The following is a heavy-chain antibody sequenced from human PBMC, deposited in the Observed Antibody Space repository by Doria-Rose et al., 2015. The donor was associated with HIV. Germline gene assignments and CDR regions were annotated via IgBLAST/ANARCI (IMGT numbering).Heavy chain of an antibody. J-gene: IGHJ4*02. CDR1: GASVRSRGYY. D-gene: IGHD3-3*01. Sequence: QVQLPESGPGLVKPSETLSLTCSVSGASVRSRGYYWSWIRQVPGKGLESLGYTYYTGTSDYSPSLKSRLNMAVDTSKNQFSLKLSFVTVADTAVYYCARMGSYRELDYWGQGALVIVSA. CDR2: TYYTGTS. CDR3: ARMGSYRELDY. V-gene: IGHV4-31*03.